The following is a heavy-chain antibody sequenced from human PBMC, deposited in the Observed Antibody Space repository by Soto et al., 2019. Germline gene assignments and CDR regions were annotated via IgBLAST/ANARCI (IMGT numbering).Heavy chain of an antibody. D-gene: IGHD3-10*01. J-gene: IGHJ6*02. Sequence: SVKVSCKASGGTFSSYAISWVRQAPGQGLEWMGGIIPIFSTANYAQKFQGRDTITADESTSTAYMELSSLRSEDTAVYYCAILVRGVLRPYYYYGMDVWGQGTTVTVSS. V-gene: IGHV1-69*13. CDR2: IIPIFSTA. CDR3: AILVRGVLRPYYYYGMDV. CDR1: GGTFSSYA.